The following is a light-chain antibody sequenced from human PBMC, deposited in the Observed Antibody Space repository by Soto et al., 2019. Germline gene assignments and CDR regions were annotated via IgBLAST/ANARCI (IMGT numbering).Light chain of an antibody. V-gene: IGKV3-15*01. Sequence: EIVMTQSPATLSVSPGERATLSCRASQSVSSNLAWYQQKPGQAPRLLIYGASTRATGIPARFSSSASGTEFTLTISSLQYEDFAVYYCQQYNNWPPYTFGQGTKLEIK. CDR3: QQYNNWPPYT. CDR1: QSVSSN. CDR2: GAS. J-gene: IGKJ2*01.